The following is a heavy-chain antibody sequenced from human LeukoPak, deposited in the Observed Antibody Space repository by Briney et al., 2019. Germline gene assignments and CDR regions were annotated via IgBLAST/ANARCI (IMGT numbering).Heavy chain of an antibody. CDR2: IRYDGSNK. D-gene: IGHD3-10*01. CDR3: ARIGTYGSGSYHDY. V-gene: IGHV3-30*02. J-gene: IGHJ4*02. Sequence: GGSLRLSCAASGFTFSSYGMHWVRQAPGKGLEWVAFIRYDGSNKYYADSVKGRFTISRDNSKNTLYLQMNSLRAEDTAVYYCARIGTYGSGSYHDYWGQGTLVTVSS. CDR1: GFTFSSYG.